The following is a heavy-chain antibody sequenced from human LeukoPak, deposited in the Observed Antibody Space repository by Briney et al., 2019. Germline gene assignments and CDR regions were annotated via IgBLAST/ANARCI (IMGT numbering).Heavy chain of an antibody. J-gene: IGHJ6*03. CDR3: WREQRGGLSRSLGVLFASYYTYYYMDV. CDR2: INPGDGAT. V-gene: IGHV1-46*01. Sequence: LGASVKVSCKASGFPFTMYYIHWVRQAPGQGFEWMGMINPGDGATTYAQRFRGRVTVTRDMSTQNVYMDLRALTSEEPAVFFCWREQRGGLSRSLGVLFASYYTYYYMDVWGRGTTVTVSS. D-gene: IGHD1-26*01. CDR1: GFPFTMYY.